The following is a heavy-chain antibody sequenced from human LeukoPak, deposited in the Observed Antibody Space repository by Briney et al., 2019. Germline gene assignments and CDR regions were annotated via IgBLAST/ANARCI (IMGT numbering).Heavy chain of an antibody. CDR3: ARRAGKLWPVDY. V-gene: IGHV4-34*01. Sequence: SETLSLTCAVYGGSFSGYYWSWIRQPPGKGLEWIGEINHRGSTNYNPSLKSRVTISVDTSKNQFSLKLSSVTAADRAVYYCARRAGKLWPVDYWGQGTLVTVSS. CDR2: INHRGST. J-gene: IGHJ4*02. D-gene: IGHD3-16*01. CDR1: GGSFSGYY.